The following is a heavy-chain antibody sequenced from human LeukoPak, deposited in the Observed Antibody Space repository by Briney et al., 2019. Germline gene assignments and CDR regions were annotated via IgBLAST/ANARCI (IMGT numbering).Heavy chain of an antibody. Sequence: SGPTLVNPTETLTLTCTVSGFSLSNARMGVSWIRQPPGKALEWLAHIFSNDEKSYSTSLKSGLTISKDTSKSQVVLTMTNMDPVDTATYYCARDMGLLRSDYWGRGTLVTVSS. CDR3: ARDMGLLRSDY. V-gene: IGHV2-26*01. CDR2: IFSNDEK. J-gene: IGHJ4*02. CDR1: GFSLSNARMG. D-gene: IGHD2-15*01.